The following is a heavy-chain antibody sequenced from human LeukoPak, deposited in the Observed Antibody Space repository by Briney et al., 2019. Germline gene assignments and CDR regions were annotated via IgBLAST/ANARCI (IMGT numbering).Heavy chain of an antibody. V-gene: IGHV4-34*01. CDR1: GGSFSGYY. D-gene: IGHD6-19*01. J-gene: IGHJ4*02. CDR3: ARYSGWYYFDY. CDR2: INHSGST. Sequence: SETLSLTCAVYGGSFSGYYWSWIRQPPGKGLEWIGEINHSGSTNYNPSLKSRVTISVDMSKNQFSLKLSSVTAADTAVYYCARYSGWYYFDYWGQGTLVTVSS.